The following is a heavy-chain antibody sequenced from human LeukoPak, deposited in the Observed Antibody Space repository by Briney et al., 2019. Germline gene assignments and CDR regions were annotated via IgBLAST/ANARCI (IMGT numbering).Heavy chain of an antibody. CDR3: AKHGFRSWRTGEFDP. J-gene: IGHJ5*02. Sequence: GGSLRLSCAASGFTFSSYGMHWVRQAPGKGLEWVAVIWYDGSNKYYADSVKGRFTISRDNSKNTLYLQMNSLRAEDTAVYYCAKHGFRSWRTGEFDPWGQGTLVTVSS. CDR1: GFTFSSYG. D-gene: IGHD6-13*01. CDR2: IWYDGSNK. V-gene: IGHV3-33*06.